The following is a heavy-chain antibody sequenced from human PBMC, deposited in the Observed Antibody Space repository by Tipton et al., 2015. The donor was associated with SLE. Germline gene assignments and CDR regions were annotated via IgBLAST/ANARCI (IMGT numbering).Heavy chain of an antibody. CDR3: ARSRHYDFLGGAFDI. J-gene: IGHJ3*02. V-gene: IGHV4-31*03. CDR1: GGSISSGGYY. D-gene: IGHD3-3*01. Sequence: TLSLTCTVSGGSISSGGYYWSWIRQHPGKGLEWIGYIYYSGSTYYNPSLKSRVTISVDTSKNQFSLKLSSVTAADTAVYYCARSRHYDFLGGAFDIWGQGAMVTVSS. CDR2: IYYSGST.